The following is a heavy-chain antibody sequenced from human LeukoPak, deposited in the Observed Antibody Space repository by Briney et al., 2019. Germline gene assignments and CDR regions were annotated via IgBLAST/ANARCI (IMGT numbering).Heavy chain of an antibody. D-gene: IGHD3-22*01. CDR1: GFTFSSYG. Sequence: PGGSLRLSCAASGFTFSSYGMHWVRQAPGKGLEWVAVIWYDGSNKYYADSVKGRFTISRDNSKNTLYLQMNSLRAEDTAVYYCARGRLPYDSSGYYDYWGQGTLVTVSS. V-gene: IGHV3-33*01. CDR3: ARGRLPYDSSGYYDY. J-gene: IGHJ4*02. CDR2: IWYDGSNK.